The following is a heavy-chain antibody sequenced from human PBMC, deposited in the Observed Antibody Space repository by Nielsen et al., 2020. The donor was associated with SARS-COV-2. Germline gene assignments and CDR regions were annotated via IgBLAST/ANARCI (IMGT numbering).Heavy chain of an antibody. V-gene: IGHV4-31*03. CDR2: IYYSGST. CDR1: GGSISSGGYY. J-gene: IGHJ6*02. Sequence: SETLSLTCTVSGGSISSGGYYWSWIRQHPGKGLEWIGYIYYSGSTYYNPSPKSRVTISVDTSKNQFSLKLSSVTAADTAVYYCARDQFGELRNYYGMDVWGQGTTVTVSS. D-gene: IGHD3-10*01. CDR3: ARDQFGELRNYYGMDV.